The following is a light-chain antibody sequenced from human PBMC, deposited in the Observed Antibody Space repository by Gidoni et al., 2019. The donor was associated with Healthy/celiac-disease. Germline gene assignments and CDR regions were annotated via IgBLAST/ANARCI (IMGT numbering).Light chain of an antibody. CDR3: QQYNGHPWA. Sequence: DIQLTQSPSTLSASAGDRVTITCRASQSIGFWLAWYRQKPGEAPSLLISQASILQIGVPSRFSGRGSRTEFTLTINNLQPDDFATYFCQQYNGHPWAFGQGTKVEIK. CDR1: QSIGFW. CDR2: QAS. V-gene: IGKV1-5*03. J-gene: IGKJ1*01.